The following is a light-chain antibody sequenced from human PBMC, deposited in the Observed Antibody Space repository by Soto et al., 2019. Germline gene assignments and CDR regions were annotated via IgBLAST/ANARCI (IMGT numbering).Light chain of an antibody. V-gene: IGLV1-44*01. Sequence: QSVLTQPPSASGTPGQRVTISCSGSSSNIGSNTVNWYQQLPGTAPKLLIYSNNQRPSGVPDRFSGSKSGTSASLAISGLLSEDEADYYCAAWDDSLNKVFGGGTKLTVL. CDR1: SSNIGSNT. CDR3: AAWDDSLNKV. J-gene: IGLJ2*01. CDR2: SNN.